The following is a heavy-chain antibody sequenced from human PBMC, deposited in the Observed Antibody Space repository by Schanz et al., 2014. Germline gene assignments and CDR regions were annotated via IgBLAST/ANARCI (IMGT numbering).Heavy chain of an antibody. CDR2: INAGTGNT. Sequence: QVQLVQSGAEVKEPGASVKVSCKASGYTFTSHGISWVRQAPGQGLEWMGWINAGTGNTEYSQKFQGRVTITRDTLASTAYMEVSSLRSEDTAVYYCARSGSSNWYFFDYWGQGTLVTVSS. CDR1: GYTFTSHG. V-gene: IGHV1-18*01. CDR3: ARSGSSNWYFFDY. J-gene: IGHJ4*02. D-gene: IGHD6-13*01.